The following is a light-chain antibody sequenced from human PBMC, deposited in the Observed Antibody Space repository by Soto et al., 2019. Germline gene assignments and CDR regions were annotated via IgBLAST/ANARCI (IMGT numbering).Light chain of an antibody. Sequence: QSALTQPRSVSGSPGQSVTISCTGTSSDVGGYNYVSWYQQHPGKAPKLMIYDVSKRPSGVPDRFSGSKSGNTASLTISGLQAEDAADYYCCSYAGSYVVFGGGTKLTAL. CDR2: DVS. CDR3: CSYAGSYVV. CDR1: SSDVGGYNY. J-gene: IGLJ2*01. V-gene: IGLV2-11*01.